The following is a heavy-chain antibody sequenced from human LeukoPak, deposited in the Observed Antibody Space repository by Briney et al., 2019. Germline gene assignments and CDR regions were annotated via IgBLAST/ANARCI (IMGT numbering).Heavy chain of an antibody. CDR1: GGSISSSSYY. CDR2: IYYSGST. CDR3: ASAEATYCGGDCLIVSSGMDV. Sequence: KTSETLSLTCTVSGGSISSSSYYWGWIRQPPGKGLEWIGSIYYSGSTYYNPSLKSRVTISVDTSKNQFSLKLISVTAADTAVYYCASAEATYCGGDCLIVSSGMDVWGQGTTVTVSS. J-gene: IGHJ6*02. D-gene: IGHD2-21*02. V-gene: IGHV4-39*07.